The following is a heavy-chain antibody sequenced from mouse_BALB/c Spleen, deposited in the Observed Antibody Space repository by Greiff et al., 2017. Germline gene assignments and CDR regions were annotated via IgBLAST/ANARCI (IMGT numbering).Heavy chain of an antibody. D-gene: IGHD1-2*01. V-gene: IGHV5-6-5*01. Sequence: EVQVVESGGGLVKPGGSLKLSCAASGFTFSSYAMSWVRQTPEKRLEWVASISSGGSTYYPDSVKGRFTISRDNARNILYLQMSSLRSEDTAMYYCARGGAATWFAYWGQGTLVTVSA. CDR3: ARGGAATWFAY. CDR1: GFTFSSYA. CDR2: ISSGGST. J-gene: IGHJ3*01.